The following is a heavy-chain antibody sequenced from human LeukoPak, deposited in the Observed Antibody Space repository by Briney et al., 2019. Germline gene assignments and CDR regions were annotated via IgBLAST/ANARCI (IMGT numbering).Heavy chain of an antibody. Sequence: GGSLTLSCAASGFTVSTNYMNWVRQAPGKGLEWVSGTSAGGAGTYYADSVKGRFTISRDNSKNTLYLQMNSLRVEDTAVYYCAKEIGQWLLRLGLEIWGQGTMVTVSS. V-gene: IGHV3-23*01. CDR3: AKEIGQWLLRLGLEI. CDR2: TSAGGAGT. CDR1: GFTVSTNY. D-gene: IGHD6-19*01. J-gene: IGHJ3*02.